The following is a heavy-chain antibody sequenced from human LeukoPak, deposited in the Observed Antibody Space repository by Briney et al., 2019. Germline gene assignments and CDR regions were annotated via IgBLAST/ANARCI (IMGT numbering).Heavy chain of an antibody. D-gene: IGHD3-22*01. CDR3: ARDGGDSSGYYWGLGY. V-gene: IGHV3-48*03. J-gene: IGHJ4*02. Sequence: PGGSLRLSCAASGFTFSSYEMSWVRQAPGKGLEWVSYISSSGSLIYYADSVKGRFTTSRDNAKDTLYLQMNSLRPEDTAVYYCARDGGDSSGYYWGLGYWGQGTLVTVSS. CDR1: GFTFSSYE. CDR2: ISSSGSLI.